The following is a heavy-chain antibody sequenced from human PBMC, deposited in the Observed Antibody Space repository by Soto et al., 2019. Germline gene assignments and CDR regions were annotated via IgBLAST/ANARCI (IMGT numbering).Heavy chain of an antibody. D-gene: IGHD4-17*01. J-gene: IGHJ4*02. CDR1: GGSISSYY. CDR2: LSHSGST. CDR3: GRHIYMTTRSDN. V-gene: IGHV4-59*08. Sequence: QVQLQESGPGLVKPSETLSLTCTVSGGSISSYYWSWIRQPPGKRLEWIGYLSHSGSTNYNPSLTSRVTISVDTCKNHFSLKLSSATGADTAAYCCGRHIYMTTRSDNWGQGTLVTVSS.